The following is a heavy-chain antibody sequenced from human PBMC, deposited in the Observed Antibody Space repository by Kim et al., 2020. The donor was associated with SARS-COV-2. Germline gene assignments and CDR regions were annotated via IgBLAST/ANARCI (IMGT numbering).Heavy chain of an antibody. CDR2: SGGST. CDR3: ARDWDY. Sequence: SGGSTYYADSVKGRFTISRDNSKNTLYLQMNSLRAEDTAVYYCARDWDYWGQGTLVTVSS. V-gene: IGHV3-53*01. J-gene: IGHJ4*02.